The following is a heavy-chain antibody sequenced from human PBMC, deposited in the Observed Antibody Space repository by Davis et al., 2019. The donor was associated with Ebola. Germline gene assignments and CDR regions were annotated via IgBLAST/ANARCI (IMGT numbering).Heavy chain of an antibody. J-gene: IGHJ6*02. CDR2: ISGSGGST. CDR3: AKRAVAANNIYYGMDV. Sequence: GGSLRLSCAASGFTFSSYAMSWVRQAPGKGLEWVAAISGSGGSTYYADSVKGRFTITSDNSKNTLYLQMNSLRAEETAVYYCAKRAVAANNIYYGMDVWGQGTAVTVSS. V-gene: IGHV3-23*01. CDR1: GFTFSSYA. D-gene: IGHD6-19*01.